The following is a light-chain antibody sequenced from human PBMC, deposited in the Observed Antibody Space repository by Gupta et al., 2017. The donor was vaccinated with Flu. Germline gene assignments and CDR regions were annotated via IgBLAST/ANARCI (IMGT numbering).Light chain of an antibody. V-gene: IGLV1-47*01. CDR3: ASWDDSLSGTV. J-gene: IGLJ3*02. CDR1: YSNIGRNS. CDR2: SND. Sequence: QSVLTQPPSASGTPGQRVAISCSGDYSNIGRNSVYWYQQLPGTAPKLLIYSNDPRPSGVPERPSGSKSGTSASLAISGLRSDDEASYYCASWDDSLSGTVFGGGTKLTVL.